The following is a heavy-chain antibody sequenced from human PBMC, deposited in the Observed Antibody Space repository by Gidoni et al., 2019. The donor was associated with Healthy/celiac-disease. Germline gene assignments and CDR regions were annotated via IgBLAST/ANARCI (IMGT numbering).Heavy chain of an antibody. CDR3: ARGQQLAGGAFDI. V-gene: IGHV1-69*06. D-gene: IGHD6-13*01. CDR2: IIPIFGTA. J-gene: IGHJ3*02. Sequence: QVQLVQSGAEGKKPGSSVKVSCKASGGTFSSYAISWVRQAPGQGLEWMGGIIPIFGTANYAPKFQGRVTITADKSTRTAYMGLSSLRSEDTAVYYCARGQQLAGGAFDIWGQGTMVTVSS. CDR1: GGTFSSYA.